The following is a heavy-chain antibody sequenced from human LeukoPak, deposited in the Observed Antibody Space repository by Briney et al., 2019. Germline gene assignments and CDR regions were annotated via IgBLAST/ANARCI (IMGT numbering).Heavy chain of an antibody. CDR1: GGSISSYY. J-gene: IGHJ6*03. D-gene: IGHD2-2*01. CDR3: ARDQGPAAYYYYMDV. Sequence: SETLSLTCTVSGGSISSYYWSWIRQPAGKGLEWIGRIYTSGSTNYNPSLKSRVTMSVDTSKNQFSLKLSSVTAADTAVYYCARDQGPAAYYYYMDVWGKGTTVTVSS. CDR2: IYTSGST. V-gene: IGHV4-4*07.